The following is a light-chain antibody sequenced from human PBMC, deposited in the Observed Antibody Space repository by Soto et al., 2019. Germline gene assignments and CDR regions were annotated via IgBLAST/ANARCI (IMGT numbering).Light chain of an antibody. J-gene: IGKJ2*01. V-gene: IGKV3-20*01. Sequence: VLTQSPGTLSLSPGDRATLSCRASQSVSSSTLAWYHKKPGQAPRAPIYGASTSATGIPDRFSGSGSGTDLTLTISRLEPEDFAVYYCQQYYNSPYTFVQGTNLEMK. CDR1: QSVSSST. CDR2: GAS. CDR3: QQYYNSPYT.